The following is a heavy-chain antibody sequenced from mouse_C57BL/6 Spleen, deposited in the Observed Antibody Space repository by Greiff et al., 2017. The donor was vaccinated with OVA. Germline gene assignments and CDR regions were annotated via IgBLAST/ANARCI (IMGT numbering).Heavy chain of an antibody. CDR3: AREATTVVGGSFDV. D-gene: IGHD1-1*01. CDR1: GFTFSDYY. J-gene: IGHJ1*03. Sequence: EVQVVESEGGLVQPGSSMKLSCTASGFTFSDYYMAWVRQVPEKGLEWVANINYDGSSTYYLDSLKSRFIISRDNAKNILYLQMSSLTSEDTASYYFAREATTVVGGSFDVWGTGTTVTVSS. CDR2: INYDGSST. V-gene: IGHV5-16*01.